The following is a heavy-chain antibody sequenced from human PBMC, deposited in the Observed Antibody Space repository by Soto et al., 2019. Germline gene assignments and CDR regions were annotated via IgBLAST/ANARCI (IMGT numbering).Heavy chain of an antibody. V-gene: IGHV3-30-3*01. J-gene: IGHJ4*02. CDR2: ISFDESIK. D-gene: IGHD3-22*01. CDR3: VREQNTSYSGSSSLTFYFDY. CDR1: GFTFSTYA. Sequence: LRLSCAASGFTFSTYAMHWVRQAPGKGLEWVTFISFDESIKYYADSVKGRFSISRDVSKNTLCLHMSSLRAEDTAFYYCVREQNTSYSGSSSLTFYFDYWGQGTLVTVSS.